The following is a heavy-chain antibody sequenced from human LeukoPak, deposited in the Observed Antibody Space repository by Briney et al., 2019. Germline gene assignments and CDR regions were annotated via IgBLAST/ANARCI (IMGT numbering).Heavy chain of an antibody. Sequence: SVKVSCEASGGTFSSYAISWVRQAPGQGLEWVGGIIPIFGTANYAQKFQGRVTITADESTSTAYMELSSLRSEDTAVYYCARDYCSGGSCYSGNFYFDYWGQGTLVTVSS. D-gene: IGHD2-15*01. CDR1: GGTFSSYA. CDR3: ARDYCSGGSCYSGNFYFDY. J-gene: IGHJ4*02. V-gene: IGHV1-69*01. CDR2: IIPIFGTA.